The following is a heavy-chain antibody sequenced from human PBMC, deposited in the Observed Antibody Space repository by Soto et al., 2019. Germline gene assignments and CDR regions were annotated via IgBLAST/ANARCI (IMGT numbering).Heavy chain of an antibody. CDR3: AKSNWFDP. V-gene: IGHV3-74*01. CDR1: GFTFSDYW. Sequence: SLRLSCAASGFTFSDYWMNWVRQALGKGLVWVSRIDSDGSSTSYADSVKGRFTISRDNAKNTLYLQMNSLRAEDSAVYYCAKSNWFDPWGQGTLVTVSS. J-gene: IGHJ5*02. CDR2: IDSDGSST.